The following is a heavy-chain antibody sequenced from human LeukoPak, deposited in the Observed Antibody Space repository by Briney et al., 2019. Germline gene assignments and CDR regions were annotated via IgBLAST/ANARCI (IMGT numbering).Heavy chain of an antibody. CDR2: INLNSGDI. CDR3: ARADRLHGGPYLIGP. J-gene: IGHJ5*02. V-gene: IGHV1-2*02. D-gene: IGHD2-21*01. CDR1: GYSFTDYY. Sequence: GASVKVSCKASGYSFTDYYMHWVRQASGQGLEWMGWINLNSGDIKSAQKFQGRVTMTRDTSITTVYMEVSWLTSDDTAIYYCARADRLHGGPYLIGPWGQGTLVTVSS.